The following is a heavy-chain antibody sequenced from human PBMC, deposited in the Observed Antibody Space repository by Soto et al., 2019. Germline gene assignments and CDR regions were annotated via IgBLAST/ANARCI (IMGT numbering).Heavy chain of an antibody. V-gene: IGHV4-4*07. Sequence: KASETLSLTCIVSGGSLSSYYWTWIRQPAGKGLEWIGRIYTSGSTNYNPSLKSRVTMSVDTSKNQFSLKLSSVTAADTAVYYCAAYSSSLGTFDIWGQGTKVTVSS. J-gene: IGHJ3*02. CDR3: AAYSSSLGTFDI. D-gene: IGHD6-13*01. CDR2: IYTSGST. CDR1: GGSLSSYY.